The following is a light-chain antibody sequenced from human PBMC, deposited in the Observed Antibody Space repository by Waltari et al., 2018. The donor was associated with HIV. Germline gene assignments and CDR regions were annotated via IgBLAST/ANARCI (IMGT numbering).Light chain of an antibody. CDR2: DAS. Sequence: LSLSPGERATLSCRASQSVSSYLAWYQQKPGQAPRLLIYDASNRATGIPARFSGSGSGTDFTLTISSLEPEDFAVYYCQQRSNWLTFGGGTKVEIK. J-gene: IGKJ4*01. V-gene: IGKV3-11*01. CDR1: QSVSSY. CDR3: QQRSNWLT.